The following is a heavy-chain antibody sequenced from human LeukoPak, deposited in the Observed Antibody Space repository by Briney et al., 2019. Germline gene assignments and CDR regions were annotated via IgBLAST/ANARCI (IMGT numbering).Heavy chain of an antibody. CDR2: IYYSGRP. J-gene: IGHJ5*02. Sequence: SQTLSLTCTVSGVSISSGGYYCSWIRQHPGKGLEWIGYIYYSGRPYYHPSLKSRVTISVDTSKNQFSLKLSSVTAADTAVYYCARDREDYCSGGSCYQGWFDPWGQGTLVTVSS. CDR1: GVSISSGGYY. D-gene: IGHD2-15*01. CDR3: ARDREDYCSGGSCYQGWFDP. V-gene: IGHV4-31*03.